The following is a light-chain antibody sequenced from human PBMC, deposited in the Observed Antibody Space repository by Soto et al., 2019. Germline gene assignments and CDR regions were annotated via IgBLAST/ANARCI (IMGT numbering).Light chain of an antibody. CDR3: QQRSNWPLT. V-gene: IGKV3-11*01. CDR2: DAS. Sequence: EIVLTQSPDTLSLSPGESATLSCRASQSVSRYLAWYQQKPGQTPRLLIYDASNRAAGIQARFSGSGSGTDFTLTIRSLEPEDFAVYYCQQRSNWPLTFGGGTKVDIK. J-gene: IGKJ4*01. CDR1: QSVSRY.